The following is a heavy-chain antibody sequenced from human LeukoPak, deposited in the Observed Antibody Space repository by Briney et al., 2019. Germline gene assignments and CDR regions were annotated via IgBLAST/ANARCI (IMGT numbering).Heavy chain of an antibody. CDR2: IYYRGST. CDR3: ARTYYGDYGWFDP. J-gene: IGHJ5*02. Sequence: SQTLSLTCTVSGGSISAGDYYWSWIRPPPGKGLEWIGYIYYRGSTSYNPSPQSRVTISVDTSKNQLSLKLSSLSAADTAVYHCARTYYGDYGWFDPWGQGTLVTVSS. D-gene: IGHD4-17*01. V-gene: IGHV4-30-4*01. CDR1: GGSISAGDYY.